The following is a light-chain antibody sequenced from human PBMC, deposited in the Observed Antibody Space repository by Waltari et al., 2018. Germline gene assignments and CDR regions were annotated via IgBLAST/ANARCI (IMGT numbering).Light chain of an antibody. Sequence: EIAMSQSPATAFVSPGERATLSCRASQSVSSNLAWYQQKPGQAPRLLIYGASTRATGIPARFSGSGSGTEFTLTISSLQSEDFAVYYCQQYNNWLLTFGPGTKVDIK. CDR2: GAS. J-gene: IGKJ3*01. V-gene: IGKV3-15*01. CDR3: QQYNNWLLT. CDR1: QSVSSN.